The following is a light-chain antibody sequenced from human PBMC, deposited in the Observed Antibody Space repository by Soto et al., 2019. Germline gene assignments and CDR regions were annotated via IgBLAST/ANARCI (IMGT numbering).Light chain of an antibody. J-gene: IGLJ1*01. CDR1: STDVDGYDY. CDR3: SSYTNSEPFYV. Sequence: QSALTQPASVSGSPGQSITISCTGASTDVDGYDYVSWYQQHPGQAPKLMIYDVNNRPSGVSYRFSGSKSGDTASLTISGLQAEDDAYYYCSSYTNSEPFYVFGTRPKVTVL. V-gene: IGLV2-14*03. CDR2: DVN.